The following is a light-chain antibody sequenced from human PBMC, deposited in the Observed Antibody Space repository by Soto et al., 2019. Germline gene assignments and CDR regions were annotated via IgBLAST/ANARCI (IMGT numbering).Light chain of an antibody. J-gene: IGLJ3*02. CDR3: LSHTGSRTL. V-gene: IGLV2-14*01. CDR1: SSDVGDYNY. Sequence: QSVLTQPAPVSGSPGQSITISCTGASSDVGDYNYVSWYQEHPGQVPKLIIFEVTTRPSGVSDRFSGSRSGNTASLTISGLQAEDEADYYCLSHTGSRTLFGGGTKLTVL. CDR2: EVT.